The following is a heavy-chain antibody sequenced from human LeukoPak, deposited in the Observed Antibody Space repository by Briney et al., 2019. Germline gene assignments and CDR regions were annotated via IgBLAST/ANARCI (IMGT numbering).Heavy chain of an antibody. J-gene: IGHJ4*02. D-gene: IGHD6-6*01. CDR1: GDSISSYY. Sequence: PSETLSLTCTVSGDSISSYYWSWIRQPPGKGLEWIGYVYYSGSTNYNPSLKSRVTISVDTSKNQFSLKLSSVTAADTAVYYCARQDKQYSSSSAPRYWGQGTLVTVSS. CDR2: VYYSGST. CDR3: ARQDKQYSSSSAPRY. V-gene: IGHV4-59*08.